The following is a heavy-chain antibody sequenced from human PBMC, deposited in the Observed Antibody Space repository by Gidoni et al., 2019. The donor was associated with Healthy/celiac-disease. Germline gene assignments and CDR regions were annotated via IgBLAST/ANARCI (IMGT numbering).Heavy chain of an antibody. CDR3: AKDSLELVRGVIIPPGWTNYYYYMDV. J-gene: IGHJ6*03. CDR2: ISGSGGST. CDR1: GFTFSSYA. D-gene: IGHD3-10*01. Sequence: EVQLLESGGGLVQPGGSLRLSCAASGFTFSSYAMSWVRQAPGKGLEWVSAISGSGGSTYYADSVKGRFTISRDNSKNTLYLQMNSLRAEDTAVYYCAKDSLELVRGVIIPPGWTNYYYYMDVWGKGTTVTVSS. V-gene: IGHV3-23*01.